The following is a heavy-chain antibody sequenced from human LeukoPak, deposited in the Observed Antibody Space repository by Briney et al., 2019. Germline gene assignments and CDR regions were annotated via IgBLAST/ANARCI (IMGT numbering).Heavy chain of an antibody. Sequence: SETLSLTCTVSAGSISSYYWSWLRQPAGKGLEWIGRIYTSGSTNYNPSLKSRVTMSVDTSKNQFSLKLSSVTAADTAVYYCARVTGLKGYYMDVWGKGTTVTVSS. CDR3: ARVTGLKGYYMDV. V-gene: IGHV4-4*07. CDR1: AGSISSYY. CDR2: IYTSGST. D-gene: IGHD4-23*01. J-gene: IGHJ6*03.